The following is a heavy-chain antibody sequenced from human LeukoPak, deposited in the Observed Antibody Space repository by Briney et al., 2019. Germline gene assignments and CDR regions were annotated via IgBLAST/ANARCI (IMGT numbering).Heavy chain of an antibody. D-gene: IGHD5-18*01. CDR3: ARSSGRSYVDLDY. J-gene: IGHJ4*02. Sequence: SETLSLTCSVSGVSITSNYWSWIRQPPGKGLEWLGYTHHSGATSYNPSLKIRGTMSLDTSNNQFSLKLSSVTAADTAVYYCARSSGRSYVDLDYWGQGNLVTVSS. CDR2: THHSGAT. CDR1: GVSITSNY. V-gene: IGHV4-59*01.